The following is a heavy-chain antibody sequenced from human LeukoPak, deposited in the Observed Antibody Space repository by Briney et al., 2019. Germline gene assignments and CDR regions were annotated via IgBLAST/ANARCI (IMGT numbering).Heavy chain of an antibody. J-gene: IGHJ2*01. CDR1: GFTFSNYA. CDR2: ISGSTGST. CDR3: ARAEATAGTDWYFDL. D-gene: IGHD6-13*01. Sequence: GGSLRLSCAASGFTFSNYAMNWVRQAPGKGLEWVSLISGSTGSTYYADSVKGRFSISRDNSKNTVYLQMNSLRVEDTAVYYCARAEATAGTDWYFDLWGRGTLVTVSS. V-gene: IGHV3-23*01.